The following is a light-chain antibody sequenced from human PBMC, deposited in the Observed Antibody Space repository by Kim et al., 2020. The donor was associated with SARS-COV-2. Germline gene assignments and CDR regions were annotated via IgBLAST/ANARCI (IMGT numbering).Light chain of an antibody. CDR1: SSNIGSNY. V-gene: IGLV1-47*01. CDR3: TAWDDSLGGLVV. J-gene: IGLJ2*01. CDR2: KNN. Sequence: ELTQPPSASGTPGQSITISCSGSSSNIGSNYVYWYQQLPGTAPKLFIYKNNQRPSGVPDRFSGSKSGTSASLAISGLRSEDEADYYCTAWDDSLGGLVVFGGGTQLTVL.